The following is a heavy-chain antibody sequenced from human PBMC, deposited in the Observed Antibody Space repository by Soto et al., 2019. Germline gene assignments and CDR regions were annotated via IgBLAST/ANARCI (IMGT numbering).Heavy chain of an antibody. D-gene: IGHD2-2*01. CDR2: LNPTSDYT. CDR3: ARGGPAINAFDI. CDR1: GYTLTSYY. J-gene: IGHJ3*02. V-gene: IGHV1-46*01. Sequence: ASVKVSCKASGYTLTSYYMQWVRPAPLQGLEWMVMLNPTSDYTNYAQKFQGRVTLTSDKSTSTVYMELSSLRSEDTAMYYCARGGPAINAFDIWGQGPTVTVSS.